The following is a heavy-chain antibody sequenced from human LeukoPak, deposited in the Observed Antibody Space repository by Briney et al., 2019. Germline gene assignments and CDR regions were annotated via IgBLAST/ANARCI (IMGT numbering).Heavy chain of an antibody. CDR2: IYYSGST. V-gene: IGHV4-31*03. CDR3: ARAYGSGSYLDYYYYGMDV. CDR1: GGSISSGGYY. D-gene: IGHD3-10*01. J-gene: IGHJ6*02. Sequence: SETLSLTCTVSGGSISSGGYYWSWIRQHPGKGLEWIGYIYYSGSTYYNPSLKSRVTISVDTSKNQFSLKLSSVTAADTAVYYCARAYGSGSYLDYYYYGMDVWGQGTTVTASS.